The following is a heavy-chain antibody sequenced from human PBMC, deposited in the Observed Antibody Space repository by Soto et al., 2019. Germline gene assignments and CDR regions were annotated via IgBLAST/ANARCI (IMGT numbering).Heavy chain of an antibody. CDR1: GFTSRGYG. J-gene: IGHJ6*02. D-gene: IGHD5-18*01. Sequence: GGSLTLSKTASGFTSRGYGVSWVRPDHGKGLEWVSAISGSGGSTYYADSVKGRFTISRDNSKNTLYLQMNSLRAEDTAVYYCAKGGYSYGYPSYYYGMDVWGQGTTVTVSS. V-gene: IGHV3-23*01. CDR3: AKGGYSYGYPSYYYGMDV. CDR2: ISGSGGST.